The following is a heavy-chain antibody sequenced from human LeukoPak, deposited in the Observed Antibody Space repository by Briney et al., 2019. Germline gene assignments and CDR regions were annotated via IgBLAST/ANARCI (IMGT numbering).Heavy chain of an antibody. CDR2: IYTSGST. CDR1: GGSISSYY. D-gene: IGHD2-2*01. J-gene: IGHJ5*02. V-gene: IGHV4-4*07. CDR3: ARHLGYCSSTSCYFNSFRVRWFDP. Sequence: SETLSLTCTVSGGSISSYYWSWIRQPAGKGLEWIGRIYTSGSTNYNPSLKSRVTISVDTSKNQFSLKLSSVTAADTAVYYCARHLGYCSSTSCYFNSFRVRWFDPWGQGTLVTVSS.